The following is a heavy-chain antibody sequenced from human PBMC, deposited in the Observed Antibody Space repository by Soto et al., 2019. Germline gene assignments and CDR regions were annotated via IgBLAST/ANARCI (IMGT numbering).Heavy chain of an antibody. CDR3: ARQRSVVGPPWRFDP. J-gene: IGHJ5*02. V-gene: IGHV4-59*08. Sequence: QVQLLESGPGLVKPSETLSLTCNVSGGSSSRYYGSWIRQHPGKGLEWIGYIYHSGRSNYNPYLKSRDTILLDTYKNQLSLKLSSVTAADTDVYYCARQRSVVGPPWRFDPWGQVTLVTVAS. D-gene: IGHD5-12*01. CDR2: IYHSGRS. CDR1: GGSSSRYY.